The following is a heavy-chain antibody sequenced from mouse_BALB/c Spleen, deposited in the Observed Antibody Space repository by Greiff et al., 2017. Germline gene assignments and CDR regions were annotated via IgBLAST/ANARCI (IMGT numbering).Heavy chain of an antibody. CDR2: ISYSGST. CDR3: ASGYGLAY. Sequence: EVMLVESGPGLVKPSQSLSLTCTVTGYSITSDYAWNWIRQFPGNKLEWMGYISYSGSTSYNPSLKSRISITRDTSKNQFFLQLNSVTTEDTATYYCASGYGLAYWGQGTLVTVSA. CDR1: GYSITSDYA. D-gene: IGHD2-14*01. V-gene: IGHV3-2*02. J-gene: IGHJ3*01.